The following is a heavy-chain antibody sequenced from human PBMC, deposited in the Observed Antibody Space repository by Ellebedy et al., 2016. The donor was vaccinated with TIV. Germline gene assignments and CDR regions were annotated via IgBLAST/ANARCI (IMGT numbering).Heavy chain of an antibody. CDR3: AKDLHSSSWYEVGY. D-gene: IGHD6-13*01. J-gene: IGHJ4*02. CDR1: GFTFSSYA. Sequence: GESLKISCAASGFTFSSYAMHWVRQAPGKGLEWVAVISYDGSNKYYADSVKGRFTISRDNSKNTLYLQMNSLRAEDTAVYYCAKDLHSSSWYEVGYWGQGTLVTVSS. V-gene: IGHV3-30-3*01. CDR2: ISYDGSNK.